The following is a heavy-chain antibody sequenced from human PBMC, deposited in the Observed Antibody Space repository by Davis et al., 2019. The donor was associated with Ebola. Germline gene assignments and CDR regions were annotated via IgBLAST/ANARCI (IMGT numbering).Heavy chain of an antibody. V-gene: IGHV3-30-3*01. CDR2: ISYDGSNK. CDR3: ARGVRVGGVEYYGMDV. J-gene: IGHJ6*04. CDR1: GFTSSTYA. Sequence: PGGSLRLSCAASGFTSSTYAMHWVRQAPGKGLEWVAVISYDGSNKYYVDSVKGRFTISRDNSKNTLYLQMNSLRAEDTAVYYCARGVRVGGVEYYGMDVWGKGTTVTASS. D-gene: IGHD1-26*01.